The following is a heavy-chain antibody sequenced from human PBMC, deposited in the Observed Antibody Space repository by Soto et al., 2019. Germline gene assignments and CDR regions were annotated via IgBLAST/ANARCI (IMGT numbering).Heavy chain of an antibody. CDR2: IYYSGST. CDR1: GGSISSSSYY. Sequence: SETLSLTCTVSGGSISSSSYYWGWIRQPPGKGLEWIGSIYYSGSTYYNPSLKSRVTISVDTSKNQFSLKLSSVTAADTAVYYCDGFGESRYTWFDPWGQGTLVTVSS. J-gene: IGHJ5*02. V-gene: IGHV4-39*01. D-gene: IGHD3-10*01. CDR3: DGFGESRYTWFDP.